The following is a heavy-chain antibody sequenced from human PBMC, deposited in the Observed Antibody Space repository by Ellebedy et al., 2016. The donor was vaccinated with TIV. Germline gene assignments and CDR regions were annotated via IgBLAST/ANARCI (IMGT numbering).Heavy chain of an antibody. CDR1: GFTFSSYA. V-gene: IGHV1-3*01. CDR2: INAGNGNT. D-gene: IGHD5-18*01. Sequence: GESLKISCAASGFTFSSYAMQWVRQAPGQRLEWMGWINAGNGNTKYSQKFQGRVTISRDTSASTAYMELSILRSEDTAVYYCARELRGYSYGRGWFDPWGQGTLVTVSS. J-gene: IGHJ5*02. CDR3: ARELRGYSYGRGWFDP.